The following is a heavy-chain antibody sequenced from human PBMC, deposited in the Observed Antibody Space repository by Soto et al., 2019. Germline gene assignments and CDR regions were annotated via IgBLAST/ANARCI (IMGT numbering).Heavy chain of an antibody. CDR2: INAGNGNT. V-gene: IGHV1-3*01. Sequence: QVQLVQSGAEVKKPGASVKVSCKASGYTFTSYAMHWVRQAPGQRLEWMGWINAGNGNTKYSQKFQGRVTITRDTSASTAYMELSSLRSEDTAVYYCARDLSTGVVNRSDYWGQGTLVTVSS. CDR1: GYTFTSYA. D-gene: IGHD3-22*01. CDR3: ARDLSTGVVNRSDY. J-gene: IGHJ4*02.